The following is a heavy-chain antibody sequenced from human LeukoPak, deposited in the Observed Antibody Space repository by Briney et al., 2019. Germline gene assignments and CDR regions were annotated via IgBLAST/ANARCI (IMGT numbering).Heavy chain of an antibody. J-gene: IGHJ6*03. Sequence: GAPLQISCEGAGSIFTSYWIGWVRPLPGKGLEWMGIIYPGDSDTSYSPSFQGQVTISDDKSISSPYLHWRPSKASDTAFYYCARPESYYETRYMDVWAKGTTVTVSS. CDR2: IYPGDSDT. D-gene: IGHD3-22*01. V-gene: IGHV5-51*01. CDR3: ARPESYYETRYMDV. CDR1: GSIFTSYW.